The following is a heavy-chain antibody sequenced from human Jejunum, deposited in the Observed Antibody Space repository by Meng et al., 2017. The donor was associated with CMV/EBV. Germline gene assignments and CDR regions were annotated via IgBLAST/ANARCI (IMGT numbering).Heavy chain of an antibody. CDR1: GFTFRSYA. V-gene: IGHV3-23*01. J-gene: IGHJ4*02. D-gene: IGHD1-26*01. CDR2: ISGSGGST. CDR3: AKGSRSGGSYHFDS. Sequence: ASGFTFRSYAMGWVRQAPGEGLEWVSTISGSGGSTYYADSVKGRVTISRDNSKNTLYVQMNSLRDEDTAVYYCAKGSRSGGSYHFDSWGQGTLVTVSS.